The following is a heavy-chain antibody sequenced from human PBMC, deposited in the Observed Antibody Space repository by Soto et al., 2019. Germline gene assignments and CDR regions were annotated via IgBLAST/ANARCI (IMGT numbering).Heavy chain of an antibody. CDR1: GGSISSSSYY. CDR3: ASLSYFVSGSHYTAVFWFTP. D-gene: IGHD3-10*01. V-gene: IGHV4-39*01. Sequence: SETRSHTCTVSGGSISSSSYYWGWIRQPPGKGLEWIGSIYYSGSTYYNPSLKSRVTISVDTSKNQFSLKLSSVTAADTAVYYCASLSYFVSGSHYTAVFWFTPLGQATLVT. CDR2: IYYSGST. J-gene: IGHJ5*02.